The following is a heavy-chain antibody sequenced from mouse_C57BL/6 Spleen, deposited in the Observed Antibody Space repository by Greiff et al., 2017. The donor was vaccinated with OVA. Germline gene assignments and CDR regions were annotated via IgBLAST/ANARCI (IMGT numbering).Heavy chain of an antibody. J-gene: IGHJ1*03. V-gene: IGHV5-16*01. CDR1: GFTFSDYY. Sequence: EVHLVESEGGLVQPGSSMTLSCTASGFTFSDYYMAWVRQVPEKGLEWVANINYDGSSTYYLDSLKSRFIISRDKAKNILYLQMSSLKSEDTATYYCARVPNWYFDVWGTGTTVTVSS. CDR3: ARVPNWYFDV. CDR2: INYDGSST.